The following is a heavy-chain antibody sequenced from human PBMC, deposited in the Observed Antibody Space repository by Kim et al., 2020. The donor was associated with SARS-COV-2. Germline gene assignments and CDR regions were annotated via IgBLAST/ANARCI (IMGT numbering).Heavy chain of an antibody. CDR3: ARVSYCGGDCLGY. V-gene: IGHV1-69*01. J-gene: IGHJ4*02. Sequence: YAQKFQGRVTITADESTSTAYMELSSLRSEDTAVYYCARVSYCGGDCLGYWGQGTLVTVSS. D-gene: IGHD2-21*02.